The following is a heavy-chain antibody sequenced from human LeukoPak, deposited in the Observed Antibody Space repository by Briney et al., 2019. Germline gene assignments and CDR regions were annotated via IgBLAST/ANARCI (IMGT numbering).Heavy chain of an antibody. D-gene: IGHD3-10*01. CDR2: ISSSGSTI. CDR3: ARVYVLLWFGEYNGMDV. CDR1: GFTFSSYE. V-gene: IGHV3-48*03. J-gene: IGHJ6*02. Sequence: GGSLRLSCAASGFTFSSYEMNWVRQAPGKGLEWVSYISSSGSTIYYADSVKGRFTISRDNAKHSLYLQMNSLRAEDTAVYYCARVYVLLWFGEYNGMDVWGQGTTVTVSS.